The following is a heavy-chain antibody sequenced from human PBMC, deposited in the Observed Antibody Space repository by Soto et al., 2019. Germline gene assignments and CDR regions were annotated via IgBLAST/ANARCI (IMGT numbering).Heavy chain of an antibody. CDR1: GYTFNTYG. D-gene: IGHD3-16*01. CDR3: ARGRTWGARDFDY. J-gene: IGHJ4*02. Sequence: QVQLVQSGGEVKRPGASVRVSCKASGYTFNTYGISWVRQAHGQALAWMGWISAYNGHTDYAQKFQGRVTMTTDTSTNTISMELRGLRSDDTAVYYCARGRTWGARDFDYWGQGTLVTVSS. CDR2: ISAYNGHT. V-gene: IGHV1-18*01.